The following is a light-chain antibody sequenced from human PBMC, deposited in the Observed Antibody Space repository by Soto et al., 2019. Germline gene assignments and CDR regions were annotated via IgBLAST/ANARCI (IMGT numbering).Light chain of an antibody. CDR3: QQHNNWPLT. CDR1: QSVSSN. J-gene: IGKJ4*01. CDR2: GAS. V-gene: IGKV3-15*01. Sequence: EIVLTQSPGSLSLSPGERATLSCRASQSVSSNLAWYQQKPGQAPMLLVYGASTRATGIPARFSGSGSGTQFTLTITSLQSEDFAVYYCQQHNNWPLTFGGGTKVDIK.